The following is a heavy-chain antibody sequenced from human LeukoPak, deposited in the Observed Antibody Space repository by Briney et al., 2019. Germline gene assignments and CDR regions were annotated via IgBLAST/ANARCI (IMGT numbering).Heavy chain of an antibody. Sequence: PGGSLRLSCEASGFSFSSYWTHWVRQAPGKGLVWVSRVNGDGGSRNYADFVEGRFTISRDNAKNSLFLQIDSLRVEDTAVYYCARDYGLLFDYWGQGTLVTVSS. V-gene: IGHV3-74*01. CDR2: VNGDGGSR. CDR3: ARDYGLLFDY. CDR1: GFSFSSYW. J-gene: IGHJ4*02. D-gene: IGHD4-17*01.